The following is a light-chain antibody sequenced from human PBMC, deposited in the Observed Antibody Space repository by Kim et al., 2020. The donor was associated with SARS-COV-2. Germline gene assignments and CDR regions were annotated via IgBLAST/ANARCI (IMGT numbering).Light chain of an antibody. CDR2: QDN. CDR3: QAWDSSTGV. Sequence: VYPGQAASITCSGDKLGDKYACWYQQKPGQPPVLVMYQDNKRPSGIPERFSGSNSGNTATLTISGTQAMDEADYYCQAWDSSTGVFGGGTQLTVL. J-gene: IGLJ2*01. V-gene: IGLV3-1*01. CDR1: KLGDKY.